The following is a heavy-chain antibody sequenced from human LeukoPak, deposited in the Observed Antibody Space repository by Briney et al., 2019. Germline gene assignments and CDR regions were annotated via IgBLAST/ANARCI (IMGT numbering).Heavy chain of an antibody. CDR3: VKDRASHWTFDY. V-gene: IGHV3-33*03. Sequence: PGGSLRLSCAASGFTFRNHGMYWVRQAPGKGLEWVAVIWYDGSNKYYGDSVKGRFTISRDNSKNSLYLQMDSLRVEDTAVYYCVKDRASHWTFDYWGQGTLVTVSS. J-gene: IGHJ4*02. CDR1: GFTFRNHG. D-gene: IGHD1-1*01. CDR2: IWYDGSNK.